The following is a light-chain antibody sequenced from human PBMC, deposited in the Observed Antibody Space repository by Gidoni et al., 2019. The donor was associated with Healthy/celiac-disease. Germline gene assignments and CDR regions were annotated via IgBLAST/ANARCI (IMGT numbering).Light chain of an antibody. J-gene: IGKJ4*01. Sequence: IVMTHSPDSLAVSLGERATINFKSSQSVLYSSNNKNYLAWYQQKPGQPPKLLIYWASTRESGVPDRFSGSGSGTDFTLTISSLQAEDVAVYYCQQYYSTPLIFGGGTKVEIK. CDR1: QSVLYSSNNKNY. CDR2: WAS. CDR3: QQYYSTPLI. V-gene: IGKV4-1*01.